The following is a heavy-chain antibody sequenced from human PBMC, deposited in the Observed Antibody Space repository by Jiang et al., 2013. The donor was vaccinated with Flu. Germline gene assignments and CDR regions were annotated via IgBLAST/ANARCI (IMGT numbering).Heavy chain of an antibody. V-gene: IGHV3-23*01. CDR1: GFTFSDYA. D-gene: IGHD2-8*01. CDR3: AKADIVLMVASTESDY. CDR2: IIASGSST. Sequence: VQLLESGGGLVQPGGSLRLSCAASGFTFSDYAMNWVRQAPGKGLEWVSAIIASGSSTYYADSVKGRFTISRDNSKNTLYLQMNSLRAEDTAVYYCAKADIVLMVASTESDYWGQGTLVTASS. J-gene: IGHJ4*02.